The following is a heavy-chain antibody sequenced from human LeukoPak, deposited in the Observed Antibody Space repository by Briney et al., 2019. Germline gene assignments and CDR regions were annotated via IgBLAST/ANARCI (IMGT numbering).Heavy chain of an antibody. Sequence: GGSLRLSCAASGFTFSSYRMNWVRQAPGKGLEWVSSISSSSTNIYYADSVKGGFTISRDNAKNSLYLQMNSLRAEDTAVYYCARVYSSGWYFDPWGQGTLVTVSS. CDR3: ARVYSSGWYFDP. CDR2: ISSSSTNI. V-gene: IGHV3-21*01. CDR1: GFTFSSYR. D-gene: IGHD6-19*01. J-gene: IGHJ5*02.